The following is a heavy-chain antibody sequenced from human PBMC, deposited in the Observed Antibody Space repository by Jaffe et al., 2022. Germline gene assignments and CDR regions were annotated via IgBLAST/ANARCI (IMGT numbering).Heavy chain of an antibody. V-gene: IGHV4-61*02. CDR3: ARAYSSGWAHSRFDY. Sequence: QVQLQESGPGLVKPSQTLSLTCTVSGGSISSGSYYWSWIRQPAGKGLEWIGRIYTSGSTNYNPSLKSRVTISVDTSKNQFSLKLSSVTAADTAVYYCARAYSSGWAHSRFDYWGQGTLVTVSS. CDR2: IYTSGST. J-gene: IGHJ4*02. D-gene: IGHD6-19*01. CDR1: GGSISSGSYY.